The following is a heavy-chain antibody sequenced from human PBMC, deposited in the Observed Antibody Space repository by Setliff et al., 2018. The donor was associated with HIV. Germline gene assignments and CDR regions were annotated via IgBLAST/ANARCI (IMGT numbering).Heavy chain of an antibody. D-gene: IGHD5-18*01. J-gene: IGHJ4*02. Sequence: SETLSLTCTVSGGSISGYYWSWIRQRPGKGLEWIGYIYYRGSTDYNPSLKSRVTISIDTSKNQFSLKLSSVTAADTAVYYCARSVDTTLVPAYYFDYWGQGTLVTVSS. CDR3: ARSVDTTLVPAYYFDY. CDR2: IYYRGST. CDR1: GGSISGYY. V-gene: IGHV4-59*01.